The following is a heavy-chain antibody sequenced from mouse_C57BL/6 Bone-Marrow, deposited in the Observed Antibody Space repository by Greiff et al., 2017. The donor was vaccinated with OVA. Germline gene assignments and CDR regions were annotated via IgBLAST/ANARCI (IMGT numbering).Heavy chain of an antibody. D-gene: IGHD2-3*01. J-gene: IGHJ3*01. CDR1: GFTFSDYG. Sequence: EVQVVESGGGLVKPGGSLKLSCAASGFTFSDYGMHWVRQAPEEGLAWVSYISSGSSTISYADTVKGRFTISRDNAKNTLFLQMTSLRSEDTAMYYCARPRDGYYGWFAYWGQGTLVTVSA. CDR2: ISSGSSTI. CDR3: ARPRDGYYGWFAY. V-gene: IGHV5-17*01.